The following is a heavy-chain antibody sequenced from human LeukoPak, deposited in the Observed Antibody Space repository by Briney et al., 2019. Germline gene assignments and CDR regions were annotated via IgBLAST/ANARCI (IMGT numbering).Heavy chain of an antibody. CDR1: GFTFSSYA. CDR2: IWYDGSNK. Sequence: PGGSLRLSCAASGFTFSSYAMSWVRQAPGKGLEWVAVIWYDGSNKYYADSVKGRFTISRDNPKNTLYLQMNSLRAEDTAVYYCARDPYSSGWTDAFDIWGQGTMVTVSS. J-gene: IGHJ3*02. D-gene: IGHD6-19*01. V-gene: IGHV3-33*08. CDR3: ARDPYSSGWTDAFDI.